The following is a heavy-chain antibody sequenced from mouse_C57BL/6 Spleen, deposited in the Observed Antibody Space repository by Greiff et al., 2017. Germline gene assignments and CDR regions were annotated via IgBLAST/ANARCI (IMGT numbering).Heavy chain of an antibody. CDR3: ARYDGNYVDY. D-gene: IGHD2-1*01. V-gene: IGHV7-3*01. J-gene: IGHJ4*01. CDR2: IRNKANGYTT. Sequence: EVKLVESGGGLVQPGGSLSLSCAASGFTFTDYYMSWVRQPPGKALEWLGFIRNKANGYTTEYSASVKGRFTISRDNSQSILYLQMNALRAEDSATYYCARYDGNYVDYWGQGTSVTVSS. CDR1: GFTFTDYY.